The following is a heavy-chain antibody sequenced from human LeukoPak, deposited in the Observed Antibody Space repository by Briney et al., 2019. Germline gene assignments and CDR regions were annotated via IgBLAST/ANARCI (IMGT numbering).Heavy chain of an antibody. CDR1: GYTFTSYY. D-gene: IGHD6-6*01. J-gene: IGHJ5*02. CDR3: ARRIAARTNWFDP. V-gene: IGHV1-46*01. Sequence: ASVKVSCKASGYTFTSYYMHWVRQAPGQGLEWMGIINPSGGSTSYAQKFQGRVTMTRDTSTSTVYMELRSLRSDDTAVYYCARRIAARTNWFDPWGQGTLVAVSS. CDR2: INPSGGST.